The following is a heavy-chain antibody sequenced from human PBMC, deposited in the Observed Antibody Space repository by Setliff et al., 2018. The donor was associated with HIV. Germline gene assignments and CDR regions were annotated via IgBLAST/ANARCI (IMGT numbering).Heavy chain of an antibody. J-gene: IGHJ2*01. CDR1: GFIFNNYA. D-gene: IGHD4-17*01. CDR2: ISGAGATT. Sequence: GGSLRLSCAASGFIFNNYAMSWVRQAPGKGLGWVAGISGAGATTYYADSVRGRFTISRDNAKNSLYLQMNSLRAEDTAVYYCARDPYPYGDYGDWYFDLWGRGTLVTVS. CDR3: ARDPYPYGDYGDWYFDL. V-gene: IGHV3-48*04.